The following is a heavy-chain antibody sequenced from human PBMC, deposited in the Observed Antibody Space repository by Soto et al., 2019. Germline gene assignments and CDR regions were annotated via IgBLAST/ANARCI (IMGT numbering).Heavy chain of an antibody. CDR2: INHSGST. V-gene: IGHV4-34*01. J-gene: IGHJ5*02. Sequence: SKTLSLTCAVYGGSFSGYYWSWIRQPPGKGLEWIGEINHSGSTNYNPSLKSRVTISVDTSKNQFSLKLSSVTAAATAVYYCARAIVHDRQWPVSRINNWLDPWGRGTLDTVSS. CDR3: ARAIVHDRQWPVSRINNWLDP. CDR1: GGSFSGYY. D-gene: IGHD1-26*01.